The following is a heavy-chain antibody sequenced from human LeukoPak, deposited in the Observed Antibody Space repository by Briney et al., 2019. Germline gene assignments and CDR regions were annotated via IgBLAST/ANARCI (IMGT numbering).Heavy chain of an antibody. CDR3: ARSLRQHDVLDI. CDR2: IYYSGST. D-gene: IGHD3-16*01. CDR1: GGSISSYY. Sequence: SETLSLTCTVSGGSISSYYWSWIRQPPGKGLEWIGYIYYSGSTNYNPSLKSRVTISVDTSKNQFSLKLSSVTAADTAVYYCARSLRQHDVLDIWGQGTMVTVSS. V-gene: IGHV4-59*01. J-gene: IGHJ3*02.